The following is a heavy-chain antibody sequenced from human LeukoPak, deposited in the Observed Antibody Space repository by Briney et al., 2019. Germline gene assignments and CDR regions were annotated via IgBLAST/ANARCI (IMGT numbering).Heavy chain of an antibody. V-gene: IGHV3-66*01. J-gene: IGHJ4*02. Sequence: GGSLRLSCAASGFTFSSYSMNWVRQAPGKGLEWVSVIYSGGSTYYADSVKGRFTISRDNSKNTLYLQMNSLRAEDTAVYYCARYGSGSQGFDYWGQGTLVTVSS. CDR3: ARYGSGSQGFDY. D-gene: IGHD3-10*01. CDR1: GFTFSSYS. CDR2: IYSGGST.